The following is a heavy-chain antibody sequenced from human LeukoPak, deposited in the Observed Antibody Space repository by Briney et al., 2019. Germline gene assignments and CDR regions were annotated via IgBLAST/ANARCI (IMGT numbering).Heavy chain of an antibody. V-gene: IGHV3-23*01. CDR3: AKDVYCGGDCYSAPFDY. CDR1: GFTFSSYA. CDR2: ISGSGGST. Sequence: GWSLRLSCAASGFTFSSYAMSWVRQAPGKGLEGVSAISGSGGSTYYADSVKGRFTISRDNSKNTLYLQMNSLRAEDTAVYYCAKDVYCGGDCYSAPFDYWGQGTLVTVSS. D-gene: IGHD2-21*02. J-gene: IGHJ4*02.